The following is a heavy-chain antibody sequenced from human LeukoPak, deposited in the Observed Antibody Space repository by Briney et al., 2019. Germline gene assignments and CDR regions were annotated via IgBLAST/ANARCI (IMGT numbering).Heavy chain of an antibody. V-gene: IGHV4-34*01. CDR3: ARGGDNWNSNFDY. Sequence: PSETLSLICAVYGGSFSGYYWSWIRQPPGKGLEWIGEINHSGSTNYNPSLKSRVTISVDTSKNQFSLKLSSVTAADTAVYYCARGGDNWNSNFDYWGQGTLVTVSS. CDR2: INHSGST. J-gene: IGHJ4*02. D-gene: IGHD1-7*01. CDR1: GGSFSGYY.